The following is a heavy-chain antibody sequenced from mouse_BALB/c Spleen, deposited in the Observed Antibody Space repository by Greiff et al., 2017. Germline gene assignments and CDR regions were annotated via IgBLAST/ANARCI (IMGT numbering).Heavy chain of an antibody. J-gene: IGHJ1*01. V-gene: IGHV3-6*02. CDR1: GYSITSGYY. CDR3: ARDSDGPRYFDV. D-gene: IGHD2-3*01. CDR2: ISYDGSN. Sequence: EVKVEESGPGLVKPSQSLSLTCSVTGYSITSGYYWNWIRQFPGNKLEWMGYISYDGSNNYNPSLKNRISITRDTSKNQFFLKLNSVTTEDTATYYCARDSDGPRYFDVWGAGTTVTVSS.